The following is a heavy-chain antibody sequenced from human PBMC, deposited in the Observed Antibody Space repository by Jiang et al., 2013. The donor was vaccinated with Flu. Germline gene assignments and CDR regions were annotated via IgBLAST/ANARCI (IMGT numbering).Heavy chain of an antibody. CDR1: GGSFSGYY. D-gene: IGHD3-16*01. Sequence: LLKPSETLSLTCAVYGGSFSGYYWSWIRQPPGKGLEWIGEINHSGSTNYNPSLKSRVTISVDTSKNQFSLKLSSVTAADTAVYYCAGRGGGGAYNWFDPWGQGTLVTVSS. CDR2: INHSGST. CDR3: AGRGGGGAYNWFDP. J-gene: IGHJ5*02. V-gene: IGHV4-34*01.